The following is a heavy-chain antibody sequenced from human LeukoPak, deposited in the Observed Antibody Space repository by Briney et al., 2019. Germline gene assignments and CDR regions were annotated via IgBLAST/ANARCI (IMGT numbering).Heavy chain of an antibody. CDR1: GYSLTNGYY. CDR3: ARMGRREPVDY. V-gene: IGHV4-38-2*02. D-gene: IGHD1-26*01. CDR2: VHYSGTT. Sequence: PSETLSLTCTVSGYSLTNGYYGGWVRQPPGKGLEWIGCVHYSGTTYYKPSLKRRITIEDTSKNQFSLKLSSVTAADTAMYYCARMGRREPVDYWGQGILVTVSS. J-gene: IGHJ4*02.